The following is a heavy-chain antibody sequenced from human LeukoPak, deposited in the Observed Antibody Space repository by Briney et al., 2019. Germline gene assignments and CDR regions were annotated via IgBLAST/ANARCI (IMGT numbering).Heavy chain of an antibody. D-gene: IGHD3-10*01. CDR3: AKSGGLSGSGRLAMDV. V-gene: IGHV3-23*01. CDR1: RLTFSTYA. J-gene: IGHJ6*02. Sequence: PGGSLRLSCAASRLTFSTYALSWVRLAPGKGLEWVSGISGSGGSTYYADSVKGRFTSSRDNSNNTLYGQMNSLRVEDTAVYYCAKSGGLSGSGRLAMDVWGQGTTVTVSS. CDR2: ISGSGGST.